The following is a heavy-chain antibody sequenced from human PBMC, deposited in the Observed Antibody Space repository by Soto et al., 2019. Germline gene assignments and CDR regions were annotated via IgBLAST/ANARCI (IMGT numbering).Heavy chain of an antibody. Sequence: GXLRHSLAPSGFXFGGYARTWVRVAAGKGLEWVASISGGCGSTYYTDSVKGRFSISRDNSNRVVYLQVGSMTAGDTAVYYFAKTETFTGYYNVFDYWGQGTRVTVSS. CDR2: ISGGCGST. CDR3: AKTETFTGYYNVFDY. V-gene: IGHV3-23*01. J-gene: IGHJ4*02. D-gene: IGHD3-9*01. CDR1: GFXFGGYA.